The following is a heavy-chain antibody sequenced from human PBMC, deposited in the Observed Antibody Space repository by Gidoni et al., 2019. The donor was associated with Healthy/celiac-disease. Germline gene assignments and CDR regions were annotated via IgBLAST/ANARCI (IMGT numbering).Heavy chain of an antibody. V-gene: IGHV4-34*01. D-gene: IGHD5-12*01. Sequence: QVQLQQWGAGLLKPSETLSLTCAVHGGSFSGYYWSWIRQPPGKGLEWIGEINHSGSTNYNPSLKSRVTISVDTSKNQFSLKLSSVTAADTAVYYCARAPIVATPYGMDVWGQGTTVTVSS. CDR2: INHSGST. CDR3: ARAPIVATPYGMDV. CDR1: GGSFSGYY. J-gene: IGHJ6*02.